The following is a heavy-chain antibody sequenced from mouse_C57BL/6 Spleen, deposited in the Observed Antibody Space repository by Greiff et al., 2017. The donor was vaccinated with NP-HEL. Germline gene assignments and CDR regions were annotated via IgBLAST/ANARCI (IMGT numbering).Heavy chain of an antibody. J-gene: IGHJ2*01. Sequence: VKLVESGPELVKPGASVKISCKASGYAFSSSWMNWVKQRPGKGLEWIGRIYPGDGDTNYNGKFKGKATLTADKSSSTAYMQLSSLTSEDSAVYFCARSSIYYYGFDYWGQGTTLTVSS. D-gene: IGHD1-1*01. CDR2: IYPGDGDT. CDR3: ARSSIYYYGFDY. V-gene: IGHV1-82*01. CDR1: GYAFSSSW.